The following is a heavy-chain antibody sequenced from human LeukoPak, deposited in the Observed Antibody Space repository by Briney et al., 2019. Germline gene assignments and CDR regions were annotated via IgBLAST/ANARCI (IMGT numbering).Heavy chain of an antibody. V-gene: IGHV1-18*01. CDR2: ISGSTGST. CDR3: ARVGRDCSDVNCYWADWFDP. CDR1: GYTFSTYG. D-gene: IGHD2-21*02. J-gene: IGHJ5*02. Sequence: ASVKVSCKASGYTFSTYGITWVREAPGQGPEWLGWISGSTGSTHYTQAVQGRVTMTTDTSTATAYMELRSLGSDDTAIYYCARVGRDCSDVNCYWADWFDPWGQGTLVTVSS.